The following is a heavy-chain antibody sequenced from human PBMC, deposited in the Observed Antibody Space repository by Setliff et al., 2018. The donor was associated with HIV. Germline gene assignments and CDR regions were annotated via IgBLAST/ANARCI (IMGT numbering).Heavy chain of an antibody. CDR3: ARETYDYVWGTYRYRPRHFDY. J-gene: IGHJ4*02. CDR2: IYTSGST. CDR1: GGSISSGSYY. Sequence: SETLSLTCTVSGGSISSGSYYWSWIRQPAGKGLECIGRIYTSGSTNYNPSLKSRVSISVDTSKNRFSLKLSPVTAADTAVYYCARETYDYVWGTYRYRPRHFDYWGQGTLVTVSS. D-gene: IGHD3-16*02. V-gene: IGHV4-61*02.